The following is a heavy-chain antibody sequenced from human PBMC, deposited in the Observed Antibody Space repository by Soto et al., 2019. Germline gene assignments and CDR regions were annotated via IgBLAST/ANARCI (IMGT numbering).Heavy chain of an antibody. Sequence: VKVSCKASXSTFTDYXXXXXRQAPGQGLEXMGWINPNSGGINYARKFQGRVTVTRDTSVTXXXXELSRLRSDDTAVYYCARNTYSXXXVGGMDVWGQGTXVTVSS. CDR3: ARNTYSXXXVGGMDV. V-gene: IGHV1-2*02. CDR2: INPNSGGI. D-gene: IGHD5-12*01. CDR1: XSTFTDYX. J-gene: IGHJ6*02.